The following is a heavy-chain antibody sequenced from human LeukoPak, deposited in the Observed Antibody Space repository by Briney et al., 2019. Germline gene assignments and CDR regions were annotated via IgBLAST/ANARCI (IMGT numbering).Heavy chain of an antibody. Sequence: GESRKISCQGSGYSVTSYWIAWVRQMPGKGLEWMGAIYPGDSDARYSPSFQGKVTISADKSINHAYLQWSSLKTSDTAMYYCARSLFIEYFDSSEYSDALDIWGQGTMVSISS. CDR3: ARSLFIEYFDSSEYSDALDI. D-gene: IGHD3-22*01. V-gene: IGHV5-51*01. J-gene: IGHJ3*02. CDR1: GYSVTSYW. CDR2: IYPGDSDA.